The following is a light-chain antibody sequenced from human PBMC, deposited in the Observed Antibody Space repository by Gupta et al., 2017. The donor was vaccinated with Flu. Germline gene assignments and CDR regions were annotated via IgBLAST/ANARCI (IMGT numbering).Light chain of an antibody. CDR2: DGK. Sequence: GQSSANSCTGSGSDSGAYDYVSWYQQHPTKTLKLMIYDGKKRPSGVSSRFSGSNSANTASLTIAGVQAEDEYQYYCAANGAVGVFGGGTKVTVL. J-gene: IGLJ3*02. V-gene: IGLV2-14*01. CDR3: AANGAVGV. CDR1: GSDSGAYDY.